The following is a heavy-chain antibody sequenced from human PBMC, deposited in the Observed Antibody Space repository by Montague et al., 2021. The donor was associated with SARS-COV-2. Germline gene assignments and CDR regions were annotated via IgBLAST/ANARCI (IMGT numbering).Heavy chain of an antibody. V-gene: IGHV2-5*05. CDR3: AHRFAGFFDY. CDR2: IYGGDXX. CDR1: GGSISSSSYY. J-gene: IGHJ4*02. Sequence: TLSLTCTVSGGSISSSSYYCGWIRQPPGKALEWLALIYGGDXXRYGXSLQSRLTITRDTSKSQVVLTMTNMDPVDTATYYCAHRFAGFFDYWGQGILVTVSS.